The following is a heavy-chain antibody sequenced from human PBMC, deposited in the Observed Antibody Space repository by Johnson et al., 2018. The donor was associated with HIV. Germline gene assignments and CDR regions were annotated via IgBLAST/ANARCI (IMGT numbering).Heavy chain of an antibody. V-gene: IGHV3-11*04. Sequence: QMQLVESGGGLVQPGRSLRLSCAASGFTFSDYYMSWIRQAPGKGLEWVSYIGGSDTTIYYADSVKGRFTISRDNAKNLIYLQMNSLRTEDTAVYYCARDRPSKWLRSNDDVFDIWGQGTMVTVSS. J-gene: IGHJ3*02. D-gene: IGHD5-12*01. CDR2: IGGSDTTI. CDR3: ARDRPSKWLRSNDDVFDI. CDR1: GFTFSDYY.